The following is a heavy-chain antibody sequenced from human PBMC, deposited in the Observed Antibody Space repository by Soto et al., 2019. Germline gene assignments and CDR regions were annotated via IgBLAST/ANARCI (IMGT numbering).Heavy chain of an antibody. CDR2: IYHGGTT. D-gene: IGHD6-19*01. CDR3: ARVHVMVVAGSTFDY. V-gene: IGHV4-38-2*02. CDR1: GYSISGGSY. Sequence: SETLSLTCTVSGYSISGGSYWAWIRQPPGKGPEWIASIYHGGTTFYNPSLKSRITISVDTSNNQFSLKLTSVTAADTAVYYCARVHVMVVAGSTFDYWGHGTLVTVS. J-gene: IGHJ4*01.